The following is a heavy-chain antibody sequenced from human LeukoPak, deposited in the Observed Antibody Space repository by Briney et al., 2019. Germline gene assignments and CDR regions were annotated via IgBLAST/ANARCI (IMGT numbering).Heavy chain of an antibody. D-gene: IGHD2/OR15-2a*01. J-gene: IGHJ1*01. CDR2: ISSSGSTI. V-gene: IGHV3-11*01. CDR3: ARAERGLIEEYFQH. Sequence: GGSLRLSCAASGFTFSDYYMSWIRQAPGRGLEWVSYISSSGSTIYYADSVKGRFTISRDNAKNSLYLQMNSLRAEDTAVYYCARAERGLIEEYFQHWGQGTLVTVSS. CDR1: GFTFSDYY.